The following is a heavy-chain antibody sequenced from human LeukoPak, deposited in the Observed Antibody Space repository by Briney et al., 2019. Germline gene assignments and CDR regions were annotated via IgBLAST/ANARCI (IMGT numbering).Heavy chain of an antibody. D-gene: IGHD1-1*01. V-gene: IGHV1-2*02. CDR3: ARSERVKGIFDF. Sequence: APVKVSCKASGYIFTNYYIHWVRQAPGQGLEWMGWLNPSTGGTDFAQKFQGRVTLTRDTSLTTAYMDLTSLSSDDTAVYYCARSERVKGIFDFWGQGTLVIVSS. CDR2: LNPSTGGT. CDR1: GYIFTNYY. J-gene: IGHJ4*02.